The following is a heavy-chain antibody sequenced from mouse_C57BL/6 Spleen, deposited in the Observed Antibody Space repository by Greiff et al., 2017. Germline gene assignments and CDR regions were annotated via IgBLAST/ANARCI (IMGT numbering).Heavy chain of an antibody. CDR3: ARQGPHYYGSSPSYWYFDV. CDR2: ISNGGGST. Sequence: EVKLMESGGGLVQPGGSLKLSCAASGFTFSDYYMYWVRQTPEKRLEWVAYISNGGGSTYYPDTVKGRFTISRDNAKNTLYLQMSRLKSEDTAMYYCARQGPHYYGSSPSYWYFDVWGTGTTVTVSS. D-gene: IGHD1-1*01. J-gene: IGHJ1*03. V-gene: IGHV5-12*01. CDR1: GFTFSDYY.